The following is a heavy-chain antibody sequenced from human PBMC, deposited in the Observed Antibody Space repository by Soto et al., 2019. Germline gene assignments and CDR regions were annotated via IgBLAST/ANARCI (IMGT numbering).Heavy chain of an antibody. D-gene: IGHD4-17*01. CDR2: ISAYNGNT. CDR3: AREVYGDSFLDY. V-gene: IGHV1-18*01. Sequence: QVQLVQSGAEVKKPGASVKVSCKASGYTFTSYGISWVRQAPGQGLEWMGWISAYNGNTNYAQKLQGRVTMTTDTXXXXXXXXXXXLRXXXXXXXXCAREVYGDSFLDYWGQGTLVTVSS. CDR1: GYTFTSYG. J-gene: IGHJ4*02.